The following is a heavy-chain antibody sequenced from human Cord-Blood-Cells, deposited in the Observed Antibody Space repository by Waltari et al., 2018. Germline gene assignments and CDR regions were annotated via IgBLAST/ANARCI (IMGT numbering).Heavy chain of an antibody. J-gene: IGHJ6*03. V-gene: IGHV2-26*01. D-gene: IGHD3-9*01. CDR1: GFSLSNARMG. CDR3: ARGTAYYDILTGYTYYYYYMDV. Sequence: QVTLKESGPVLVKPTETLTLTCTVSGFSLSNARMGVSWIRQPPGKALEWLAHIFSNDEKSYSTSLKGRLTISKDTSKRQVVLTMTNMDPVDTATYYCARGTAYYDILTGYTYYYYYMDVWGKGTTVTVSS. CDR2: IFSNDEK.